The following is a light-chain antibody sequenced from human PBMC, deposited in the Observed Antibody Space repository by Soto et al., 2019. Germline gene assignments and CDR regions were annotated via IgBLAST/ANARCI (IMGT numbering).Light chain of an antibody. J-gene: IGKJ1*01. CDR2: KAS. CDR3: QQYNSYSWA. CDR1: QSISSW. V-gene: IGKV1-5*03. Sequence: DIQMTQSPSTLSASVGDRVTITCRASQSISSWLAWYQQKPGKAPKLLIYKASSLESGVPSRLSGSGSGTEFTLTISSLQPDDFATYYCQQYNSYSWAFGQGTKGEIK.